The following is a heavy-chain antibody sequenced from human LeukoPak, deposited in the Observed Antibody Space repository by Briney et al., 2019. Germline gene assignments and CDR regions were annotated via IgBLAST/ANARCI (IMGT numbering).Heavy chain of an antibody. V-gene: IGHV4-31*03. D-gene: IGHD1-26*01. CDR2: IYYSGST. J-gene: IGHJ4*02. CDR1: GDSISSGGYY. CDR3: ARAWELPNFDY. Sequence: SETLSLTCTVSGDSISSGGYYWSWIRQHPGKGLEWIGYIYYSGSTYYNPSLKSRVTISVDTSKNQFSLKLSSVTAADTAVYYCARAWELPNFDYWGQGTLVTVSS.